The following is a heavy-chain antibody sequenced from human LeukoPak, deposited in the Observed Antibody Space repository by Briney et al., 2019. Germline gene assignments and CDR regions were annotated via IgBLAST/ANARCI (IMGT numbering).Heavy chain of an antibody. CDR1: GVSVSSGSYY. J-gene: IGHJ4*02. CDR2: IYYSGST. D-gene: IGHD3-10*01. V-gene: IGHV4-61*01. CDR3: ARVGYYGSGSYFSIDY. Sequence: SETLSLTCTVSGVSVSSGSYYWSWIRQPPGKGLEWIGYIYYSGSTNYNPSLKSRVTISVDTSKNQFSLKLSSVTAADTAVYYCARVGYYGSGSYFSIDYWGQGTLVTVSS.